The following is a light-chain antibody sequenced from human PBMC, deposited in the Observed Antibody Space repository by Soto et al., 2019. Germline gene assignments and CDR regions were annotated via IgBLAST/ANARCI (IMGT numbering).Light chain of an antibody. J-gene: IGKJ3*01. CDR3: QQLNSYPLT. Sequence: DIQLTQSPSFLSASVGDRVTITCRASQGISSYLAWYQQKPGKAPKLLIYAASTLQSGVPSRFSGSGSGTKFTLTISSLQPEDFATYSCQQLNSYPLTFGPGTKVDIK. CDR2: AAS. V-gene: IGKV1-9*01. CDR1: QGISSY.